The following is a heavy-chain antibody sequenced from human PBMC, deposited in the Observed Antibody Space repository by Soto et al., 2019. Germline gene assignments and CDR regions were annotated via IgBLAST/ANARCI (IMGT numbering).Heavy chain of an antibody. CDR3: ARGYCSSTSCYPTGHYYYYGMDV. CDR1: GGTFSSYA. V-gene: IGHV1-69*13. J-gene: IGHJ6*02. Sequence: SVKVSCKGSGGTFSSYAISWVRQAPGQGLEWMGGIIPIFGTANYAQKFQGRVTITADESTSTAYMELSSLRSEDTAVYYCARGYCSSTSCYPTGHYYYYGMDVWGQGTTVTVSS. D-gene: IGHD2-2*01. CDR2: IIPIFGTA.